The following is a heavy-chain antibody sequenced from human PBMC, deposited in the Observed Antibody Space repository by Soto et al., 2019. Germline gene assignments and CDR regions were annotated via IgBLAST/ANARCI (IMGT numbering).Heavy chain of an antibody. Sequence: SVKVSCKASGYSFTSLDINWVGQTAVQGLEWMGWMQPSTGRTGYAQKFQGRVTMTRDTSINTAYMELTTLTSDDTACYYCARGVSAGVEYWGQGTLVTVSS. J-gene: IGHJ4*02. V-gene: IGHV1-8*01. CDR3: ARGVSAGVEY. D-gene: IGHD1-26*01. CDR2: MQPSTGRT. CDR1: GYSFTSLD.